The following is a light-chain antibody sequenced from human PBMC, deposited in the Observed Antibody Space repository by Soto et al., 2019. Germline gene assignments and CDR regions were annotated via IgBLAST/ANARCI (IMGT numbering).Light chain of an antibody. CDR3: SSYTSSSTRVV. CDR1: SSDVGRYNY. Sequence: QSALTQPASVSGSPGQSITISCTGTSSDVGRYNYVSWYQQHPCKAPKLMIYDVNNRPSGVSNRFSGSKSGNTASLTISGLQAEDEADYYCSSYTSSSTRVVFGGGTKLTVL. CDR2: DVN. J-gene: IGLJ2*01. V-gene: IGLV2-14*01.